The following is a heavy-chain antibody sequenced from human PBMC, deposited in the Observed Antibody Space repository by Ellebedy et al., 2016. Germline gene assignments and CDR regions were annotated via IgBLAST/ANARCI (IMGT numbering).Heavy chain of an antibody. CDR1: GFTFSSYG. D-gene: IGHD6-19*01. J-gene: IGHJ4*02. CDR3: ARAVSGSGWYE. Sequence: GESLKISCAASGFTFSSYGMHWVRQAPGKGLEWVAVIWYDGSNKYYADSVKGRFTISRDNSKNTLYLQMNSLRAEDTAVYYCARAVSGSGWYEWGQGTLVTVSS. V-gene: IGHV3-33*01. CDR2: IWYDGSNK.